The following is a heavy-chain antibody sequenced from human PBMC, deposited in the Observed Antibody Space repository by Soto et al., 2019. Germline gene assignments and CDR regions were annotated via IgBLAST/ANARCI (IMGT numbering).Heavy chain of an antibody. Sequence: QVQLQESGPGLVKPSETLSLSCTVSGGSISSYYWSWFRQSPGKRMEWIGYVHHSWGSSYNPSLQSRVAISLDTSKSQFSLKVTSGTATDTAVYYCARQGFGPLHGLVDVWGKGTTVTVSS. V-gene: IGHV4-59*08. CDR1: GGSISSYY. CDR2: VHHSWGS. D-gene: IGHD3-10*01. J-gene: IGHJ6*04. CDR3: ARQGFGPLHGLVDV.